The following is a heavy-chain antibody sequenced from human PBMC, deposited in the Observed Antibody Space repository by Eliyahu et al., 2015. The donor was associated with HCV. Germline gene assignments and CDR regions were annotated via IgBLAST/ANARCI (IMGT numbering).Heavy chain of an antibody. CDR1: GFXXDDYA. CDR2: INWSADTT. D-gene: IGHD3/OR15-3a*01. CDR3: VRGWAGYISPIYDYHGMDV. V-gene: IGHV3-20*04. J-gene: IGHJ6*02. Sequence: VQLVESGGRXVRPGGSXRLSXVAXGFXXDDYAMSWVRHTPGKGLEWVCGINWSADTTGYAESVRGRFIISRDNAKNSLYLQMNGLRVEDTALYYCVRGWAGYISPIYDYHGMDVWGQGTTVTVSS.